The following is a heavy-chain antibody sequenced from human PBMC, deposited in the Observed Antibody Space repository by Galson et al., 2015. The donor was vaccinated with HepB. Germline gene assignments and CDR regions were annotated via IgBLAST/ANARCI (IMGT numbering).Heavy chain of an antibody. J-gene: IGHJ6*03. CDR3: AKGVYSSSWYGGPTSSPSYYYYMDV. CDR2: IYPGDSDT. Sequence: QSGAEVKKPGESLKISCKGSGYSFTSYWIGWVRQMPGKGLEWMGIIYPGDSDTRYSPSFQGQVTISADKSISTAYLQWSSLKASDTAMYYCAKGVYSSSWYGGPTSSPSYYYYMDVSGKGTMVTVSS. CDR1: GYSFTSYW. V-gene: IGHV5-51*03. D-gene: IGHD6-13*01.